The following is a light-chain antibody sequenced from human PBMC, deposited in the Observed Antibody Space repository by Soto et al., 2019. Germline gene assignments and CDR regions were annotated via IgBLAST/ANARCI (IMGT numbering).Light chain of an antibody. CDR2: DNN. CDR3: GTWDHSLGAGV. V-gene: IGLV1-51*01. CDR1: SSNIGNNY. J-gene: IGLJ3*02. Sequence: QSVLTQPPSVSAAPGQKVTISCSGSSSNIGNNYVSWYQHLPGTAPKLLIYDNNKRPSGIPDRFSGSKSGTSATLGTTGLQTGDEADYYCGTWDHSLGAGVFGGGTKLTVL.